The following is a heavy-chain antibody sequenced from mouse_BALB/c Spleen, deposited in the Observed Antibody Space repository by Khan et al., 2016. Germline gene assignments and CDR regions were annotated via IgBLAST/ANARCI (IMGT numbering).Heavy chain of an antibody. J-gene: IGHJ3*01. V-gene: IGHV3-2*02. Sequence: EVQLQESEPGLVKPSQSLSLTCTVTGYSITSDYAWNWIRQFPGNKLEWMGYISYSGSTSYNPSLKSRISITRDTSKNQFFLQLNSVTTEDTATYYCARQAYWGQGTLVTVSA. CDR3: ARQAY. CDR1: GYSITSDYA. CDR2: ISYSGST.